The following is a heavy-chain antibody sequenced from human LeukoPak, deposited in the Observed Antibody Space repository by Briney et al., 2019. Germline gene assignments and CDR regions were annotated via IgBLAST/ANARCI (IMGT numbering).Heavy chain of an antibody. J-gene: IGHJ4*02. CDR3: ARVYSSGWHYYFDY. Sequence: PSETLSLTCTVSGGSISSGGYYWSWIRQPPGKGLEWIGYIYHSGSTYYNPSLKSRVTISVDTSKNQFSLKLSSVTAADTAVYYCARVYSSGWHYYFDYWGQGTLVTVSS. CDR2: IYHSGST. D-gene: IGHD6-19*01. CDR1: GGSISSGGYY. V-gene: IGHV4-30-2*01.